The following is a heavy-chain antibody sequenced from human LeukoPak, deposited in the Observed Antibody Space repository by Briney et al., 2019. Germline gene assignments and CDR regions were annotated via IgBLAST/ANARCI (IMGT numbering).Heavy chain of an antibody. Sequence: SETLSLTCTVSGGSISSGVYYWSWIRQHPGKGLDRIGYIYYSGSTYYHPSLKSRVTISVDTSKNQFSLKLSSVTAADTAVYYCARDQAVAGTRALGWFDPWGQGTLVTVSS. V-gene: IGHV4-31*03. D-gene: IGHD6-19*01. CDR2: IYYSGST. CDR3: ARDQAVAGTRALGWFDP. J-gene: IGHJ5*02. CDR1: GGSISSGVYY.